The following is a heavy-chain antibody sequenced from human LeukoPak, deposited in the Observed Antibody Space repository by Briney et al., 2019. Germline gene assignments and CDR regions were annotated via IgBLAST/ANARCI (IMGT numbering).Heavy chain of an antibody. Sequence: GGSLRLSCAASGFTFSSYSMNWVRQAPGKGLEWVSYISSSSSTIYYADSVKGRFLISRDNADNPLYLEMNNLRAEDTAVYFCARGYSGSHYESFNDYWGQGTLVTVSS. J-gene: IGHJ4*02. CDR3: ARGYSGSHYESFNDY. V-gene: IGHV3-48*04. D-gene: IGHD1-26*01. CDR2: ISSSSSTI. CDR1: GFTFSSYS.